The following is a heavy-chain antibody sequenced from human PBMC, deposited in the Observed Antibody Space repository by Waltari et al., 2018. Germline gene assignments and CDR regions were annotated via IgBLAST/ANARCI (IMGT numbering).Heavy chain of an antibody. V-gene: IGHV1-8*01. CDR1: GYTFTRYD. CDR3: ARGIASAGRPAGHYYYYMDV. Sequence: QVQLVQSGAEAKKPLASVKVSCKASGYTFTRYDINWVRQATGQGIEWMGWMNPNSGNTGYAKKFQGRITMTRNTSISTAHMELSGLTSEDTAVYYCARGIASAGRPAGHYYYYMDVWGKGTTVTVSS. CDR2: MNPNSGNT. D-gene: IGHD6-13*01. J-gene: IGHJ6*03.